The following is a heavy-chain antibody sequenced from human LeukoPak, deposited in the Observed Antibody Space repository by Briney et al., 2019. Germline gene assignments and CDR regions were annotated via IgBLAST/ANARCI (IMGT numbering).Heavy chain of an antibody. D-gene: IGHD6-19*01. V-gene: IGHV3-15*01. Sequence: GGSLRLSCAASGFTFGNAWMSWVRQAPGKGLEWVGRIKSKTDGGTTDYAAPVKGRFTISRDDSKNTLYLQMNSLKTEDTAVYYCTTDHIAVAGTAYYFDYWGQGTLVTVSS. J-gene: IGHJ4*02. CDR3: TTDHIAVAGTAYYFDY. CDR1: GFTFGNAW. CDR2: IKSKTDGGTT.